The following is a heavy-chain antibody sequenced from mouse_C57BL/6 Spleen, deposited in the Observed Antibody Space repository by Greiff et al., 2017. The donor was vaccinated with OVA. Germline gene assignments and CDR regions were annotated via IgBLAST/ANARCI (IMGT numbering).Heavy chain of an antibody. J-gene: IGHJ3*01. CDR1: GYTFTSYG. CDR2: IYPRSGNT. CDR3: ARFEDYYGSSYGAY. Sequence: VQLQQSGAELARPGASVKLSCKASGYTFTSYGISWVKQRTGQGLEWIGEIYPRSGNTYYNEKFKGKATLTADKSSSTAYMELRSLTSEDSAVYFCARFEDYYGSSYGAYWGQGTLVTVSA. D-gene: IGHD1-1*01. V-gene: IGHV1-81*01.